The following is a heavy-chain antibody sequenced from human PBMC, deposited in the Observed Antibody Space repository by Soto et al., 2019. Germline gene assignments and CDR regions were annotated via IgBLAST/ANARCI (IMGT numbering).Heavy chain of an antibody. CDR2: TYYRSKWYN. CDR3: ARGVTMVRGVDYYGMDV. D-gene: IGHD3-10*01. CDR1: GDSVSSNSAA. J-gene: IGHJ6*02. Sequence: PSQTLSITCAISGDSVSSNSAAWNWIRQSPSRGLEWLGRTYYRSKWYNDYAVSVKSRITINPDTSKNQFSLQLNSVTPEDTAVYYCARGVTMVRGVDYYGMDVWGQGTTVTVSS. V-gene: IGHV6-1*01.